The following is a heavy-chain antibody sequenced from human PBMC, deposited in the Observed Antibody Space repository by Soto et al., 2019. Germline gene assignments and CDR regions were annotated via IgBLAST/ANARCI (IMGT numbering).Heavy chain of an antibody. J-gene: IGHJ4*02. CDR2: INAGNGNT. CDR1: GNTVPNYA. Sequence: ASVKVSCKASGNTVPNYAIHWVRQAPGQRLEWMGWINAGNGNTKYSQKFQGRVTITRDTSASTACMELSSLRSEDTAVYYCARSDGPLGDYWGQGTLVTVSS. CDR3: ARSDGPLGDY. D-gene: IGHD4-17*01. V-gene: IGHV1-3*01.